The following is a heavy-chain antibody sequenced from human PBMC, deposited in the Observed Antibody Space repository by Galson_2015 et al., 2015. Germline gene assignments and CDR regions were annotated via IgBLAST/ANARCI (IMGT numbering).Heavy chain of an antibody. CDR3: ARTIAIAVAGTCNNFDY. CDR2: INAGNGNT. D-gene: IGHD6-19*01. V-gene: IGHV1-3*01. Sequence: SVKVSCKASGYTFTSYAMHWVRQAPGQRLEWMGWINAGNGNTKYSQKFQGRVTITRDTSASTAYMELSSLRSEDTAVYYCARTIAIAVAGTCNNFDYWGQGTLVTVSS. J-gene: IGHJ4*02. CDR1: GYTFTSYA.